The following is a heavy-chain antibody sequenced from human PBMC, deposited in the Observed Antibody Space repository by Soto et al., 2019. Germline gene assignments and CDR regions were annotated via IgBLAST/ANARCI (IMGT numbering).Heavy chain of an antibody. D-gene: IGHD6-19*01. CDR1: GFTFSNVW. V-gene: IGHV3-15*07. CDR2: IKSETDGGTI. CDR3: TPLALKYNSDWYPLSD. J-gene: IGHJ4*02. Sequence: EVQLVESGGGLVKPGGSLRLSCAGSGFTFSNVWMNWVRQAPGKGLEWVGRIKSETDGGTIDYAAPVKGRFTISRDDSNNTLYLQMHRLKTEDTATYYCTPLALKYNSDWYPLSDWGQGTRVTVSS.